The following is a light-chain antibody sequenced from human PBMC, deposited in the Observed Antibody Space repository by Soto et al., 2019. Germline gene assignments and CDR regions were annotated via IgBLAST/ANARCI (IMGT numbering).Light chain of an antibody. CDR1: VGL. CDR2: EGT. J-gene: IGLJ1*01. Sequence: QSVLAQPASVSGSPGQSITISCTGTVGLVSWYQQHPGKVPKLIIYEGTKWPSGISNRFSGSKSGNTASLTISGLQAEDEADYYCCSYAGSSTYVFGTGTKVTVL. V-gene: IGLV2-23*01. CDR3: CSYAGSSTYV.